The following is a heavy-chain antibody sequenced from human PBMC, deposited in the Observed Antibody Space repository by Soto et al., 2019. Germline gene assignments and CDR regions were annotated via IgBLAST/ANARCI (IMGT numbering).Heavy chain of an antibody. J-gene: IGHJ4*02. CDR2: IYYSGST. Sequence: PSVTLSLTCTVSGGSISSSSYYWGWIRQPPGRGLEWIGSIYYSGSTYYNPSLKNRVTISVDTSKNQFSLKLSSVTAADTAVYYCARGGVGYSYGYDWGQGTLVTVSS. CDR3: ARGGVGYSYGYD. V-gene: IGHV4-39*07. CDR1: GGSISSSSYY. D-gene: IGHD5-18*01.